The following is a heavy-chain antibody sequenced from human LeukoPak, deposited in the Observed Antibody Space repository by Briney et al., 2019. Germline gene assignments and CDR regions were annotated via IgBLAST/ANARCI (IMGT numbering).Heavy chain of an antibody. J-gene: IGHJ6*03. Sequence: GESLKISCKGSGYSFTSYWIGWGRQMPGKGLEWMGIIYPGDSDTRYSPAFQGQVTISADKSISTAYLQWSSLKASDTAMYYCARPRWGAAAGTGSYYYMDVWGKGTTVTVSS. CDR1: GYSFTSYW. V-gene: IGHV5-51*01. CDR2: IYPGDSDT. D-gene: IGHD6-13*01. CDR3: ARPRWGAAAGTGSYYYMDV.